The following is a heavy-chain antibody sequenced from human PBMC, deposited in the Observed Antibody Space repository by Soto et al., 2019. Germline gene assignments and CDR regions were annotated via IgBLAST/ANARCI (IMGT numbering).Heavy chain of an antibody. V-gene: IGHV1-18*01. CDR1: GYTFTSYG. J-gene: IGHJ5*02. CDR3: ARDTEGATIFGVVTTQPCFDP. CDR2: ISAYNGNT. D-gene: IGHD3-3*01. Sequence: ASVKVSCKASGYTFTSYGISWVRQAPGQGLEWMGWISAYNGNTNYAQKLQGRVTMTTDTTTSTAYMELRSLRSDDTAVYYCARDTEGATIFGVVTTQPCFDPWGQGTLVTVSS.